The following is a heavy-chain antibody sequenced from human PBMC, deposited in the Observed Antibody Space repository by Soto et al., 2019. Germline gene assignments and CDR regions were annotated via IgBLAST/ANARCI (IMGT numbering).Heavy chain of an antibody. V-gene: IGHV1-69*19. D-gene: IGHD3-10*01. CDR1: GGTFNTYA. CDR2: ISPMFGAA. J-gene: IGHJ4*02. CDR3: AREVQVHTPDFVY. Sequence: QVQLVQSGAEMQKPGSSVKVSCQSSGGTFNTYAMNWVRQAPGQGPEWMGDISPMFGAANYAPKFQGRVTITADESTGTSYMRLSSLTSEDTALYFCAREVQVHTPDFVYWGQGTLVTVSS.